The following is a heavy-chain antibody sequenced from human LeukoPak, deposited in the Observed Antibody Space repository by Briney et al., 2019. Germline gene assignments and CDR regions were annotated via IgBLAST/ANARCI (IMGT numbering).Heavy chain of an antibody. CDR1: GDSISRYY. D-gene: IGHD3-10*01. V-gene: IGHV4-4*07. Sequence: SETLSVTCTVSGDSISRYYWSWIRQPAGKGLEWIGRIYNGGVITYNPSLKSRVTTSIDTSNKQFSLRLRFVTAADTAVYYCARDSGTTGEVKFHPWGQGTLVTVSS. CDR2: IYNGGVI. CDR3: ARDSGTTGEVKFHP. J-gene: IGHJ5*02.